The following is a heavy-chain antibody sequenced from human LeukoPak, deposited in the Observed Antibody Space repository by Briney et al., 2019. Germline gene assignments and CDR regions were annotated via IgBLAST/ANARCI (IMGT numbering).Heavy chain of an antibody. CDR1: GFTFSTYW. J-gene: IGHJ4*02. V-gene: IGHV3-7*05. CDR3: AKDPRGGYSGSWYFDY. Sequence: GGSLRLSCAASGFTFSTYWMSWVRQAPGQGLEWVANIKQHGGETYYVDSVKGRFTISRDNAKNSLYLQMNSLRAEDTAVYYCAKDPRGGYSGSWYFDYWGQGTLVTVSS. D-gene: IGHD1-26*01. CDR2: IKQHGGET.